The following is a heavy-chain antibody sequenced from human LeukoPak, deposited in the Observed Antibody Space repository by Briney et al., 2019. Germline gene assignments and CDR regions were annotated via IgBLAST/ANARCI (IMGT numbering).Heavy chain of an antibody. J-gene: IGHJ4*02. Sequence: GGSLRLSCAASGFTFSSYGMHWVRQAPAKGLEWGAFIRYDESKTFYGDSGKVRFTVSREHSKNTLYLQMNSMRAEDTAVYYCAKSHLPNSYSGTYYCDYWGQGTQVTVSS. CDR2: IRYDESKT. CDR1: GFTFSSYG. D-gene: IGHD1-26*01. V-gene: IGHV3-30*02. CDR3: AKSHLPNSYSGTYYCDY.